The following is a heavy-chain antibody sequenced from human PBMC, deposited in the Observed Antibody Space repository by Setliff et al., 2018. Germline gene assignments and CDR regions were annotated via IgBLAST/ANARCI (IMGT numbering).Heavy chain of an antibody. V-gene: IGHV2-70*04. D-gene: IGHD2-2*01. CDR3: ARIGREYCSSTSCSGGYYYYGMDV. CDR1: GFSLSTSGVG. CDR2: IDWDDDK. J-gene: IGHJ6*02. Sequence: SGPTLVNPTQTLTLTCTFSGFSLSTSGVGVSWIRQPPGQALEWLARIDWDDDKSYSTSLKSRLTISKDTSKSQVVLTMTNMDPVDTATYYCARIGREYCSSTSCSGGYYYYGMDVWGQGTTVTVSS.